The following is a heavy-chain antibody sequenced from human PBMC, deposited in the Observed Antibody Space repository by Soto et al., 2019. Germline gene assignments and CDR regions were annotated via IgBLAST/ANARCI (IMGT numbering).Heavy chain of an antibody. CDR3: ARTIGNFWSGDYGY. V-gene: IGHV3-74*01. CDR1: GFTFSNYW. D-gene: IGHD3-3*01. Sequence: LRLSCAASGFTFSNYWMHWVRQAPGKGLVWVSRINRDGSSTYYADSVKGRFTISRDNAKDTMYLQMNSLRAEDTAVYYCARTIGNFWSGDYGYWGQGALVTVSS. CDR2: INRDGSST. J-gene: IGHJ4*02.